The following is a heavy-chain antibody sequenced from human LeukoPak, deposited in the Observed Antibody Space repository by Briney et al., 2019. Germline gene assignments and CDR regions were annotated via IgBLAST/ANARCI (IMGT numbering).Heavy chain of an antibody. J-gene: IGHJ4*02. CDR3: AREPYSSGWYFSYYFDY. Sequence: GGSLRLSCAASGFTFSNYAMHWVRQAPGKGLEWVAVISYDGSNKYYADSVKGRFTISRDNPKNTLYLQMNSLRAEDTAVYYCAREPYSSGWYFSYYFDYWGQGTLVTVSS. V-gene: IGHV3-30-3*01. D-gene: IGHD6-19*01. CDR1: GFTFSNYA. CDR2: ISYDGSNK.